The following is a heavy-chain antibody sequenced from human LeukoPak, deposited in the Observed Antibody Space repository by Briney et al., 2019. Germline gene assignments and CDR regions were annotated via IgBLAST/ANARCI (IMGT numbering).Heavy chain of an antibody. D-gene: IGHD3-22*01. CDR2: INHSGST. J-gene: IGHJ5*02. CDR3: ARRRPRSYYDSSGYPNWFDP. Sequence: TSETLSLTCTVSGGSISSYYWSWIRQPPGKGLEWIGEINHSGSTNYNPSLKSRVTISVDTSKNQFSLKLSSVTAADTAVYYCARRRPRSYYDSSGYPNWFDPWGQGTLVTVSS. CDR1: GGSISSYY. V-gene: IGHV4-34*01.